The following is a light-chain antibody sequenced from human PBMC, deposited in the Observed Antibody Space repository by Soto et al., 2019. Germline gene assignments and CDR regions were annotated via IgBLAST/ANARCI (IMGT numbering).Light chain of an antibody. Sequence: EIVLTQSPATLSLSPGERATLSCRASQSVSTSDLAWYQQKPGQAPSLLIYDTTNRATGIPDRFSGSGSGTDFTLTISRLEPEDFAVYYCQQYSGSLPYTFGQGTKVDIK. J-gene: IGKJ2*01. CDR3: QQYSGSLPYT. V-gene: IGKV3-20*01. CDR1: QSVSTSD. CDR2: DTT.